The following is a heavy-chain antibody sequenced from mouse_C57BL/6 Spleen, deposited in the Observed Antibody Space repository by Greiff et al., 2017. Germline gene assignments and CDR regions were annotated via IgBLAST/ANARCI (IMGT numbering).Heavy chain of an antibody. Sequence: VQLQQPGAELVRPGTSVKLSCKASGYTFTSYWMHWVKQRPGQGLEWIGVIDPSDSYTNYNQKFKGKATLTVDTSSSTAYMQLSSLTSEDSAVYYCARRNYSNSYFDVWGTGTTGTVSS. CDR1: GYTFTSYW. CDR3: ARRNYSNSYFDV. J-gene: IGHJ1*03. CDR2: IDPSDSYT. D-gene: IGHD2-5*01. V-gene: IGHV1-59*01.